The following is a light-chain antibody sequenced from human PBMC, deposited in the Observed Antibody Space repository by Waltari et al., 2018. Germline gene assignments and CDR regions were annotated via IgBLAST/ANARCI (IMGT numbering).Light chain of an antibody. J-gene: IGKJ1*01. CDR1: QRVSSY. Sequence: EIVLTQSPATLSLYPGERATLSCRASQRVSSYLAWYQQKPGQAPRLLIYDASNRATGIPARFSGSGSGTDFTLTISSLEPEDFAVYYCQQRSNWPRTFGQGTKVEIK. CDR2: DAS. CDR3: QQRSNWPRT. V-gene: IGKV3-11*01.